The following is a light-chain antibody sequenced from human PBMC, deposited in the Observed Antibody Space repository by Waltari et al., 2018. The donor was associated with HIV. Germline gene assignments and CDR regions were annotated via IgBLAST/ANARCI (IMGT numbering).Light chain of an antibody. CDR2: GAS. CDR3: QQYYNAPRT. Sequence: DIVLTQSPDSLAVSLGEGATINCKSSQSISHSSNDKNYLTWLQHKPGQPPTPLLHGASTRESGVPDRFSGSGSGTDFTLTISGLQAEYVAVYYCQQYYNAPRTFGQGTRVEIK. J-gene: IGKJ1*01. V-gene: IGKV4-1*01. CDR1: QSISHSSNDKNY.